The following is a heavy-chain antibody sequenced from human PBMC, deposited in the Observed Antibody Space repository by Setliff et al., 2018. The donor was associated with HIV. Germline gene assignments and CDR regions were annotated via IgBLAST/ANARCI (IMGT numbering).Heavy chain of an antibody. J-gene: IGHJ3*02. CDR2: IYHTGKT. Sequence: SETLSLTCSVSGGSISDNKYYWSWIRQPPGKGLEWTGSIYHTGKTYYNSALKNRLTISVDMSKNQFSLNLNSVTAADTAVYYCARGQGCGGGCHYAFEMWGQGTMVTVSS. V-gene: IGHV4-39*01. CDR1: GGSISDNKYY. CDR3: ARGQGCGGGCHYAFEM. D-gene: IGHD2-21*02.